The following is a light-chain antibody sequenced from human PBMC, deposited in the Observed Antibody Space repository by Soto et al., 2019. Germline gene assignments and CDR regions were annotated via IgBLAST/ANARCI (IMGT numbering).Light chain of an antibody. CDR3: GTWDSSLSAGV. Sequence: QSVLTQPPSVSAAPGQKVTISCSGSSSNIGNNYVSWYQQLSGTAPKLLIYDNNKRPSGIPDRFSGSKSGTSATLGITGLQTGDEADYYCGTWDSSLSAGVFGGRTKLTVL. V-gene: IGLV1-51*01. J-gene: IGLJ2*01. CDR2: DNN. CDR1: SSNIGNNY.